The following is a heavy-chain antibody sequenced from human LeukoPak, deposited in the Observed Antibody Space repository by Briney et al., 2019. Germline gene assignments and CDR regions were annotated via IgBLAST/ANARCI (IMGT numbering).Heavy chain of an antibody. V-gene: IGHV1-2*02. J-gene: IGHJ4*02. D-gene: IGHD1-1*01. Sequence: ASVKVSCKASGYTFTDYYMHWVRQAPGQGLEWMGWINPNSGGTNYAPKFQGRVTMPRDTSISTAYMELSKSDDTAVYYCARDRGPNWQYYFDYWGQGTLVTVSS. CDR3: ARDRGPNWQYYFDY. CDR2: INPNSGGT. CDR1: GYTFTDYY.